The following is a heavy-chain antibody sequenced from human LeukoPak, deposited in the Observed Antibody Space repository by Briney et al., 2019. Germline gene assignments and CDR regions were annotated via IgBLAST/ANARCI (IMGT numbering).Heavy chain of an antibody. V-gene: IGHV3-64*04. CDR3: AREGPRGNSQFDY. CDR1: RFMFSAYA. J-gene: IGHJ4*02. D-gene: IGHD2/OR15-2a*01. CDR2: ITSNGGRT. Sequence: GGSLRLSCSASRFMFSAYAMHWVRQAPGKGLHLVSTITSNGGRTYYADSVKGRLTISRDNSKNTLYLQMNSLRAEDTAVYYCAREGPRGNSQFDYWGQGTLVTVSS.